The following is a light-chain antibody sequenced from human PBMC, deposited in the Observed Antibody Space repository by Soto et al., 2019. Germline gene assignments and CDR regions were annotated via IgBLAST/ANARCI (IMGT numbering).Light chain of an antibody. CDR2: KAS. CDR3: QQYQSYHYT. Sequence: DIQMTQSPSTLAASVGDRVTITCRASKSINSWLAWYQQKPGKAPKLLIYKASTLESGVPSRFSGSGSGTEFTLTISSLQPDDFASYHCQQYQSYHYTFGQGTKLEIK. V-gene: IGKV1-5*03. J-gene: IGKJ2*01. CDR1: KSINSW.